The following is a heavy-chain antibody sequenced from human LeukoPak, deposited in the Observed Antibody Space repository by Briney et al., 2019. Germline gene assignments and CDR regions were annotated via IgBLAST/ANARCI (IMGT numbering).Heavy chain of an antibody. CDR1: GGSISSSSYY. CDR3: ARTHYDFWSGSERNYYYYMDV. V-gene: IGHV4-39*07. D-gene: IGHD3-3*01. J-gene: IGHJ6*03. CDR2: IYYSGST. Sequence: SETLSLTCTVSGGSISSSSYYWGWIRQPPGKWLEWIGSIYYSGSTYYNPSLKSRVTISVDTSKNQFSLKLSSVTAADTAVYYCARTHYDFWSGSERNYYYYMDVWGKGTTVTVSS.